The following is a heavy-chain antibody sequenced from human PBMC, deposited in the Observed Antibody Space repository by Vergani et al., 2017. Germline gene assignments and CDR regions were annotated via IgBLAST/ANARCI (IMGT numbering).Heavy chain of an antibody. CDR2: IYYSGST. Sequence: QLQLQESGPGLVKPSETLSLTCTVSGGSISSSSYYWGWIRQPPGKGLEWIGSIYYSGSTYYNPSLKSRFTISVDTSKNQFSLKLSSVTAADTAVYYCARVQRYCSSTSCYKGGWFDPWGQGTLVTVSS. CDR1: GGSISSSSYY. D-gene: IGHD2-2*02. J-gene: IGHJ5*02. CDR3: ARVQRYCSSTSCYKGGWFDP. V-gene: IGHV4-39*07.